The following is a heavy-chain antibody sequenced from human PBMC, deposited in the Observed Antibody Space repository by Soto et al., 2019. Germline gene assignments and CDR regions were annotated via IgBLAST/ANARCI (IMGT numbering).Heavy chain of an antibody. CDR3: AREGEYGSGGSCNSHYYYGMDV. CDR2: ISAYSGNT. J-gene: IGHJ6*02. V-gene: IGHV1-18*01. Sequence: ASVKVSCKASDYSFTSYGISWVRQAPGQGLEWMGWISAYSGNTNYAQKFQDRVTMTTDTSTSTAYMEVRSLRSDDTAVYYCAREGEYGSGGSCNSHYYYGMDVCGQGTTVIVSS. D-gene: IGHD2-15*01. CDR1: DYSFTSYG.